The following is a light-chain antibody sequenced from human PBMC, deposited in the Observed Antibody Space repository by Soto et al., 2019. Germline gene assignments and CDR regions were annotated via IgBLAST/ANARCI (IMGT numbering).Light chain of an antibody. CDR2: DVS. V-gene: IGLV2-14*01. Sequence: QSALTQPASVSGSPGQSITISCTGTSSDAGGYNYVSWYQQHTGKAHKLMIYDVSSRPSGVSNRFSGSKSGNTASLTISGLQAEDEADYYCSSYTSSSTLLYVFGTGTKVTVL. CDR3: SSYTSSSTLLYV. CDR1: SSDAGGYNY. J-gene: IGLJ1*01.